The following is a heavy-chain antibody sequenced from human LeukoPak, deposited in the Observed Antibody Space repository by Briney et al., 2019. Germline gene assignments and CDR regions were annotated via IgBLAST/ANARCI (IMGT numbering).Heavy chain of an antibody. D-gene: IGHD3-22*01. J-gene: IGHJ4*02. CDR1: GGTFSSYA. CDR2: IIPILGIA. Sequence: VASVKVSCKASGGTFSSYAISWVRQAPGQGLEWMGRIIPILGIANYAQKFQGRVTITADKSTSTAYMELSSLRSEDTAVHYCARDGQKYYDSSGYYGYWGQGTLVTVSS. V-gene: IGHV1-69*04. CDR3: ARDGQKYYDSSGYYGY.